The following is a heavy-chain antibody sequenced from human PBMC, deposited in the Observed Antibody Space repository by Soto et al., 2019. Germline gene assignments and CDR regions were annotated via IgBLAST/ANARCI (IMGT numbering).Heavy chain of an antibody. V-gene: IGHV1-69*13. J-gene: IGHJ5*02. CDR1: GGTFSSYA. Sequence: SVKVSCKASGGTFSSYAISWVRQAPGQGLEWMEGIIPIFGTANYAQKFQGRVTITADESTSTAYMELSSLRSEDTAVYYCARSKYQLLYYWFDPWGQGTLVTVSS. D-gene: IGHD2-2*01. CDR2: IIPIFGTA. CDR3: ARSKYQLLYYWFDP.